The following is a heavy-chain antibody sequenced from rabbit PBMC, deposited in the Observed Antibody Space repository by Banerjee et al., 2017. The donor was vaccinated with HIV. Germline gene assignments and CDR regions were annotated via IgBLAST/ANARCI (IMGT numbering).Heavy chain of an antibody. J-gene: IGHJ4*01. CDR1: GFSFSSGYD. D-gene: IGHD1-1*01. CDR2: INGDGST. Sequence: QSLEESGGDLVQPGASLTLTCTASGFSFSSGYDMCWVRQAPGKGLEWIACINGDGSTYYASWVNGRFTISKTSSTTVTLQMTSLTAADTATYFCARGDPSGGVGCAGLWGPGTLVTVS. V-gene: IGHV1S40*01. CDR3: ARGDPSGGVGCAGL.